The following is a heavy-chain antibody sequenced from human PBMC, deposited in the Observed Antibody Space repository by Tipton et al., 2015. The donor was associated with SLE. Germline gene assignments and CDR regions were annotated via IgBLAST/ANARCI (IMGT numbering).Heavy chain of an antibody. D-gene: IGHD6-13*01. CDR1: GGSISSGSYY. Sequence: LRLSCTVSGGSISSGSYYWSWIRQPAGKGLEWIGHIYTSGSTNYNPSLKSRVTISVDTSKNQFSLKLSPVTAADTAVYYCAARGIAAAGTIWYFDLWGRGTLVTVSS. CDR3: AARGIAAAGTIWYFDL. J-gene: IGHJ2*01. V-gene: IGHV4-61*09. CDR2: IYTSGST.